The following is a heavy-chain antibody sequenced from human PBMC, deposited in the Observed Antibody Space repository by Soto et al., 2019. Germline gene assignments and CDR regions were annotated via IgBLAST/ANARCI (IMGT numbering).Heavy chain of an antibody. CDR3: ARGQLVWYGDLTPYHRDMDV. V-gene: IGHV4-34*01. J-gene: IGHJ6*02. CDR1: GGSFGDFY. D-gene: IGHD3-10*01. Sequence: PSETLSLTCAFYGGSFGDFYWSWVRQSPGKGLEWVGEISHDGGTNYSPSLASRVSISVDTSKNQFSLHLRSVTAADTGLYYCARGQLVWYGDLTPYHRDMDVWGQGTTVTVSS. CDR2: ISHDGGT.